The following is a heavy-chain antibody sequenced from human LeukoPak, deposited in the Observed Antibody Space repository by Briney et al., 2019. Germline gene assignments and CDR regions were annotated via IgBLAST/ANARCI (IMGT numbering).Heavy chain of an antibody. CDR2: IRYDGLDK. CDR1: GFTFSSYW. D-gene: IGHD3-16*01. J-gene: IGHJ4*02. Sequence: GGSLRLSCAASGFTFSSYWMHWVRQAPGKGLEWVVFIRYDGLDKYYADSVKGRFTISRDNSKNTLYLQMNSLRREDTAVYYCVKDPLGGSRFDYWGQGTPVTVSS. CDR3: VKDPLGGSRFDY. V-gene: IGHV3-30*02.